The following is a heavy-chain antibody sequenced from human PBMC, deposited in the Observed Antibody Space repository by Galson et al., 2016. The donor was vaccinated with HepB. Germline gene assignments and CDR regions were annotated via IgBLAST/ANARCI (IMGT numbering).Heavy chain of an antibody. J-gene: IGHJ1*01. V-gene: IGHV1-3*01. CDR2: INAGNGHT. CDR3: GRAYSYGPEYSHH. D-gene: IGHD5-18*01. Sequence: SVKVSCKASGYTFSSSAMHWVRQAPGQRLEWMGWINAGNGHTKYSQKFQGRVTITRDTSANTAYIELSSLRSEDTAVYYCGRAYSYGPEYSHHWARAPWSPSPQ. CDR1: GYTFSSSA.